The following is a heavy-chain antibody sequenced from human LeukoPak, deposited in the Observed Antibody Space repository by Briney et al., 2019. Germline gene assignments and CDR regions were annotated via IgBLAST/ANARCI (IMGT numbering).Heavy chain of an antibody. Sequence: GGSLRLSCAASGFTFSSYGMHWVRQAPGKGLEWVAFIRYDGSNKYYADSVKGRFTISRDNSKNTLYLQINSLRAEDTAVYYCAKGPQRVDTAMVFDYWGQGTLVTVSS. J-gene: IGHJ4*02. CDR1: GFTFSSYG. D-gene: IGHD5-18*01. CDR3: AKGPQRVDTAMVFDY. CDR2: IRYDGSNK. V-gene: IGHV3-30*02.